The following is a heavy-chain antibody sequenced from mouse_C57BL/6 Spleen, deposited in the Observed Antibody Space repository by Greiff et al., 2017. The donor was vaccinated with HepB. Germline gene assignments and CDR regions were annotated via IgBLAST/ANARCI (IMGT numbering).Heavy chain of an antibody. CDR2: IDPETGGT. V-gene: IGHV1-15*01. D-gene: IGHD1-1*01. CDR3: TRDYGSSYDYFDY. CDR1: GYTFTDYE. J-gene: IGHJ2*01. Sequence: VKLQESGAELVRPGASVTLSCKASGYTFTDYEMHWVKQTPVHGLEWIGAIDPETGGTAYNQKFKGKAILTADKSSSTAYMELRSLTSEDSAVYYCTRDYGSSYDYFDYWGQGTTLTVSS.